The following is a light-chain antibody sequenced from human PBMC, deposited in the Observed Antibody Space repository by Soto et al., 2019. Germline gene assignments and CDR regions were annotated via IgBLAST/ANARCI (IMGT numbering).Light chain of an antibody. J-gene: IGKJ1*01. CDR3: LQDYNYPWT. V-gene: IGKV1-6*01. CDR2: AAS. CDR1: QAIRND. Sequence: AIQMTQSPSSLSASVGDRVTITCRASQAIRNDLGWYQQKPGKAPKLHIYAASTLQSGVPSRFSGSGSGTDFTLTISSLQPEDFATYYCLQDYNYPWTFGQGTKVEIK.